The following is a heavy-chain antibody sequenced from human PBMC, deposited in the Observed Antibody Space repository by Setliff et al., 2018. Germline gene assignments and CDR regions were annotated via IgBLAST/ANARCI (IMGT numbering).Heavy chain of an antibody. D-gene: IGHD2-15*01. Sequence: SLRLSCAASGFTFRNYGMHWVRQAPGKGPEWVAVIWFDGGNEFYADSVRGRFTISRDNSKNMLYLQMDSLRVEDTAVYYCAKDQGTGYCSGGSCYLLEHWGQGVQVTVSS. CDR3: AKDQGTGYCSGGSCYLLEH. CDR1: GFTFRNYG. V-gene: IGHV3-33*03. CDR2: IWFDGGNE. J-gene: IGHJ4*02.